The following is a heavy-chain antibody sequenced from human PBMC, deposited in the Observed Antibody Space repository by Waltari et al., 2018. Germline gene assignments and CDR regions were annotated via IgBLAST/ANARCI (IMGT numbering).Heavy chain of an antibody. CDR2: IIPIFGTA. CDR3: AERGYCSGGSCLGGSYYGMDV. J-gene: IGHJ6*02. D-gene: IGHD2-15*01. V-gene: IGHV1-69*12. Sequence: QVQLVQSGAEVKKPGSSVKVSCKASGGTFSSYAISWVRQAPGQGLEWMGGIIPIFGTANYAKKFQGRVTITADESTSTAYMELSSLRSEDTAVYYCAERGYCSGGSCLGGSYYGMDVWGQGTTVTVSS. CDR1: GGTFSSYA.